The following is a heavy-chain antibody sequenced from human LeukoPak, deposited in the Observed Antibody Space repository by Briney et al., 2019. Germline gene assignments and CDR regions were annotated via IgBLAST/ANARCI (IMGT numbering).Heavy chain of an antibody. D-gene: IGHD6-13*01. V-gene: IGHV3-21*01. CDR3: ASFIAAAGEPHYYYGMDV. CDR2: IGSSSSYI. J-gene: IGHJ6*02. CDR1: GFTFSSYS. Sequence: GGSLRPSCAASGFTFSSYSMNWVRQAPGKGLEWVSSIGSSSSYIYYADSVKGRFTISRDNAKNSLYLQMNSLRAEDTAVYYCASFIAAAGEPHYYYGMDVWGQGTTVTVSS.